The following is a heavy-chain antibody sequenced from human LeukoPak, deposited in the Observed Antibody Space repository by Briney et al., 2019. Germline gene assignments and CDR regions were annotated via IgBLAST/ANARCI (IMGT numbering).Heavy chain of an antibody. J-gene: IGHJ4*02. CDR2: INNSGGNT. D-gene: IGHD2-8*02. CDR3: AKDAGASSAFFDL. CDR1: GFTFTDYG. V-gene: IGHV3-23*01. Sequence: GGSLRLSCAAAGFTFTDYGMSWVRQAPGKGLEWVPTINNSGGNTHYADSVKGQFTISRDNSKHTLYLQMNSLTDEDTAIYYCAKDAGASSAFFDLWGQGTLVTVSS.